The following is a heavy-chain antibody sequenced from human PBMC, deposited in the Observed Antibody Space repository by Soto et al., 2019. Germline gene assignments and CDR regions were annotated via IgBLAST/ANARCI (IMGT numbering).Heavy chain of an antibody. CDR3: ARDPVAEVDP. Sequence: QVQLVQSGAEVKKSGASVKVSCKASGYTFTGYYIHWVRQAPGQGLEWMGWINPNSGGTNYAQKFQGRVTMTTDTSITTAYMELRNLRSDDTAVYYCARDPVAEVDPWGQGTLVTVSS. CDR1: GYTFTGYY. V-gene: IGHV1-2*02. D-gene: IGHD6-19*01. J-gene: IGHJ5*02. CDR2: INPNSGGT.